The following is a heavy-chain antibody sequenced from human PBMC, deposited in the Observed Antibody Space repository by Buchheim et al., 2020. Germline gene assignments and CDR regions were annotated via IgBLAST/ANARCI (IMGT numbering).Heavy chain of an antibody. CDR3: ARDYSGTWD. V-gene: IGHV4-31*03. CDR2: IYYSGTT. D-gene: IGHD6-13*01. CDR1: DGSISSPTHY. Sequence: QVQLQESGPGLVKPSQTLSLTCTVSDGSISSPTHYWTWIRQLPGKGLEWMGYIYYSGTTYYSPSLKSRVTMSVDTSKNQFSLRLDSVTAADTAVYYCARDYSGTWDWGQGTL. J-gene: IGHJ4*02.